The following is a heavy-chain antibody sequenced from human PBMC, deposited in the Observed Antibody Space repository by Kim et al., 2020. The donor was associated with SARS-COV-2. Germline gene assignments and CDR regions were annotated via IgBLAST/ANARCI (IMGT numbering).Heavy chain of an antibody. CDR3: ARGPKMYYYGSGSYSPPDY. Sequence: SETLSLTCAVYGGSFSGYYWSWIRQPPGKGLEWIGEINHSGSTNYNPSLKSRVTISVDTSKNQFSLKLSSVTAADTAVYYCARGPKMYYYGSGSYSPPDYWGQGTLVTVSS. J-gene: IGHJ4*02. CDR1: GGSFSGYY. CDR2: INHSGST. V-gene: IGHV4-34*01. D-gene: IGHD3-10*01.